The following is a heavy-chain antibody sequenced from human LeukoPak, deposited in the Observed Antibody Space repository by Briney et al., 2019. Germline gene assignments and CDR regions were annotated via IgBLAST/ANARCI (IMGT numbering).Heavy chain of an antibody. D-gene: IGHD6-19*01. J-gene: IGHJ4*02. CDR1: GFTFSRYV. V-gene: IGHV3-33*01. Sequence: GGSLRLSCAASGFTFSRYVMHWVRQAPGKGLEWVAVIWYDGSNKYYADSVKGRFTISRDNSKNTLYVQMNSLRVEDTAVYYCARDASSGRYYSDYWGQGTLVTVSS. CDR2: IWYDGSNK. CDR3: ARDASSGRYYSDY.